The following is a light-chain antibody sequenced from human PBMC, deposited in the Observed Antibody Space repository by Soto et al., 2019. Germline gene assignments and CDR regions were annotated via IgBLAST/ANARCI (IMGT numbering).Light chain of an antibody. J-gene: IGLJ2*01. Sequence: QSALTQPASVSGSPGQSIAISCTGTSSDVGGYNYVSWYQQHPGKAPKLMIYDVGNRPSGVSDRFSGSKSGNTASLTISGLQAEDEADYYCSPYTSSSTHLLFGGGTKLTVL. CDR3: SPYTSSSTHLL. CDR1: SSDVGGYNY. CDR2: DVG. V-gene: IGLV2-14*01.